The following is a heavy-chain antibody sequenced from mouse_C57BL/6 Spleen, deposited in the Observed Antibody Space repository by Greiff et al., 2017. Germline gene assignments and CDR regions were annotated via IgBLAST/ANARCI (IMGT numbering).Heavy chain of an antibody. D-gene: IGHD2-3*01. CDR2: IRNKANGYTT. CDR3: ARYYDVSSYYAMDY. J-gene: IGHJ4*01. CDR1: GFTFTDYY. Sequence: EVTLVESGGGLVQPGGSLSLSCAASGFTFTDYYMSWVRQPPGQALEWLGFIRNKANGYTTEYSASVKGRFTISRDNSQILLYLQMKALRAEDSATYYCARYYDVSSYYAMDYWGQGTSVTVSS. V-gene: IGHV7-3*01.